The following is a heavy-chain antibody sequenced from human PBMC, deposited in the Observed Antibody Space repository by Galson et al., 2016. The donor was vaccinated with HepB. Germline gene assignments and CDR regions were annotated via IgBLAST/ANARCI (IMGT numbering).Heavy chain of an antibody. CDR3: ARDGLRFLEWLSPHWYFDL. D-gene: IGHD3-3*01. Sequence: SVKVSCKASGYTFTSYGISWVRQAPGQGLEWMGWISAYNSNTNYAQKLQGRVTMTTDTSTSTAYMELRSLKSDDTAVYYCARDGLRFLEWLSPHWYFDLWGRGTLVTVSS. J-gene: IGHJ2*01. CDR2: ISAYNSNT. V-gene: IGHV1-18*01. CDR1: GYTFTSYG.